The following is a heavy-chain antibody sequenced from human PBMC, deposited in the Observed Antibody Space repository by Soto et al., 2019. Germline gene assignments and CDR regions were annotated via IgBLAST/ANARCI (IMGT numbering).Heavy chain of an antibody. CDR2: INHSGST. D-gene: IGHD2-15*01. J-gene: IGHJ5*02. Sequence: SETLSLTCVVYGGSFSGYYWSWIRQPPGKGLEWIGEINHSGSTNYNPSLKSRVTISVDTSKNQFSLKLSSVTAADTAVYYCARGILGRYCSGGSCYSRFDPWGQGTLVTVSS. CDR1: GGSFSGYY. CDR3: ARGILGRYCSGGSCYSRFDP. V-gene: IGHV4-34*01.